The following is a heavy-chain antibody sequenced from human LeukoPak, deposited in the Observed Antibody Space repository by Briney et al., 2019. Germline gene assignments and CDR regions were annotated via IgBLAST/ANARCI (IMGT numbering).Heavy chain of an antibody. CDR3: ARGVGREPFDY. J-gene: IGHJ4*02. CDR1: GYTFTGYY. V-gene: IGHV1-2*02. CDR2: INPNSGGT. Sequence: ASVKVSCRASGYTFTGYYMHWVRQAPGQGLEWMGWINPNSGGTNYAQKFQGRVTITTDESTSTAYMELSSLRSEDTAVYYCARGVGREPFDYWGQGTLVTVSS. D-gene: IGHD1-14*01.